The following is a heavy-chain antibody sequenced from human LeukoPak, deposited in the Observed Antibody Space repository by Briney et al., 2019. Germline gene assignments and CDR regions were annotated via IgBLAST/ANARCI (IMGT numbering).Heavy chain of an antibody. CDR3: ARGTVVPAAILVY. D-gene: IGHD2-2*02. CDR2: INPNSGGT. CDR1: GYTFTGYY. Sequence: ASVKVSCKASGYTFTGYYMHWVRQAPGQGLEWMGWINPNSGGTNYAQKFQGRVTMTRDTSISTAYMELSRLRSDDTAAYYCARGTVVPAAILVYWGQGTLVTVSS. V-gene: IGHV1-2*02. J-gene: IGHJ4*02.